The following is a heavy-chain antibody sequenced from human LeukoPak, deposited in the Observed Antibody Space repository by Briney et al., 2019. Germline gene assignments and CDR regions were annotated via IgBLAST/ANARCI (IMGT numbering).Heavy chain of an antibody. CDR2: ISAYNGDT. D-gene: IGHD3-9*01. CDR1: GYIFAHNG. Sequence: ASVKVSCKTSGYIFAHNGISWVRQAPGQGPEWMGWISAYNGDTNYAQNFQGRVTMTRDTSTSTAYMELRSLRSDDTAVYYCARDTYYDILTGYYRDAFDIWGQGTMVTVSS. J-gene: IGHJ3*02. V-gene: IGHV1-18*01. CDR3: ARDTYYDILTGYYRDAFDI.